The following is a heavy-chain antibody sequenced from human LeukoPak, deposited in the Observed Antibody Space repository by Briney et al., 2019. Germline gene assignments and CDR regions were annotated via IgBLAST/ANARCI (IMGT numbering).Heavy chain of an antibody. CDR2: IIPIFGTA. J-gene: IGHJ3*02. Sequence: SVKVSCKASGGTFSSYAISWVRQAPGQGLEWMGGIIPIFGTANYAQKFQGRVTMTEDTSTDTAYMELSSLRSEDTAVYYCAIPRPVIAAAGGGAFDIWGQGTMVTVSS. D-gene: IGHD6-13*01. CDR3: AIPRPVIAAAGGGAFDI. V-gene: IGHV1-69*06. CDR1: GGTFSSYA.